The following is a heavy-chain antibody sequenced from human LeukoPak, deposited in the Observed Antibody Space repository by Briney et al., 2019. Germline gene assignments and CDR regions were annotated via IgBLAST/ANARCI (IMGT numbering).Heavy chain of an antibody. CDR2: IRYDGSYK. J-gene: IGHJ6*03. Sequence: GGSLRLSCAASGFTFSSCGMHWVRQAPGKGLEWVAFIRYDGSYKYYADSVKGRFTISRDNSKNTLYLQMNSLRAEDTAVYYCAKDSGPASPPPDYYYYYMDVWGKGTTVTVSS. CDR3: AKDSGPASPPPDYYYYYMDV. D-gene: IGHD1-14*01. V-gene: IGHV3-30*02. CDR1: GFTFSSCG.